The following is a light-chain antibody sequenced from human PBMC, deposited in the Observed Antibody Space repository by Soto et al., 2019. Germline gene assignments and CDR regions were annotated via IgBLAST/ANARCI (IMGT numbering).Light chain of an antibody. CDR1: QSISSY. CDR3: QHTYISPHT. CDR2: AAS. J-gene: IGKJ5*01. Sequence: DIQMTQSPSSLSASVGDRVTITCRASQSISSYLNWYQQKPGKAPKLLIYAASSLQSGVPSRFSGGGSGTDFTLTISSLQPEDFATYYCQHTYISPHTFGQGTRVEMK. V-gene: IGKV1-39*01.